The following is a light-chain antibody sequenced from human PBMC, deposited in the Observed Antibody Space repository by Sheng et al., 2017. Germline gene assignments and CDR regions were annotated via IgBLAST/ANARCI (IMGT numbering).Light chain of an antibody. CDR1: QSVSNY. J-gene: IGKJ4*01. V-gene: IGKV3-11*01. CDR3: HQRNYWPLT. Sequence: EIVMTQSPATLSLSPGXRATLSCRASQSVSNYLAWYQQKPGQAPRLLIYNTSKRATGIPARFSGSGSGTDFTLTINSLEPEDFAVYYCHQRNYWPLTFGGGTKVEIK. CDR2: NTS.